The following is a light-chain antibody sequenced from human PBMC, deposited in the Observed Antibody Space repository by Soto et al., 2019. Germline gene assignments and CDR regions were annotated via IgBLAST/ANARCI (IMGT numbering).Light chain of an antibody. CDR3: QQYGSSPT. CDR1: QSVSSSY. CDR2: GLS. Sequence: EIVLTQSPGTPYLSPGERATLACRASQSVSSSYLAWYQHKSGQAPRLLIYGLSSSATAIPDRFSGSESGTDFTLTSSRLEPEDLAVHYCQQYGSSPTFGHGNKLEIK. J-gene: IGKJ2*01. V-gene: IGKV3-20*01.